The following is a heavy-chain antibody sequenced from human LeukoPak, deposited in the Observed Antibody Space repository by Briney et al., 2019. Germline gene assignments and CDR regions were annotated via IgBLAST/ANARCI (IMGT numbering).Heavy chain of an antibody. CDR3: ARGGTGTTPDFDY. CDR2: IIPIFGTA. CDR1: GGTFSSYA. J-gene: IGHJ4*02. Sequence: ASVKVSCKASGGTFSSYAISWVRQAPGQGLGWMGGIIPIFGTANYAQKFQGRVTITADESTSTAYMELSSLRSEDTAVYYCARGGTGTTPDFDYWGQGTLVTVSS. V-gene: IGHV1-69*13. D-gene: IGHD1-7*01.